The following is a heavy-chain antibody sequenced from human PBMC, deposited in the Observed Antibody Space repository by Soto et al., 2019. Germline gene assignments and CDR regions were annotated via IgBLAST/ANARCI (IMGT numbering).Heavy chain of an antibody. CDR2: IYYSGST. V-gene: IGHV4-59*01. J-gene: IGHJ5*02. CDR3: ARGRFGELLPTRWFDP. Sequence: QVQLQESGPGLVKPSETLSLTCTVSGGSISSYYWSWIRQPPGKGLEWIGYIYYSGSTNYNPSLKSRVTMSVDTSKNQFSLKLSSVTAADTAVYYFARGRFGELLPTRWFDPWGQGTLVTVSS. CDR1: GGSISSYY. D-gene: IGHD3-10*01.